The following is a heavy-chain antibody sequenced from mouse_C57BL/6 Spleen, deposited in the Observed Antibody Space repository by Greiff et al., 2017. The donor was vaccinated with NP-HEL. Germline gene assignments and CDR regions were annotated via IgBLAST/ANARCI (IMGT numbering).Heavy chain of an antibody. V-gene: IGHV2-2*01. Sequence: QVHVKQSGPGLVQPSQSLSITCTVSGFSLTSYGVHWVRQSPGKGLEWLGVIWSGGSTAYNAAFISRLSISKDNSKSQVFFKMNSLQSDDTAIYYCARSFITTVVADYFDYWGQGTTLTVSS. CDR1: GFSLTSYG. D-gene: IGHD1-1*01. CDR3: ARSFITTVVADYFDY. J-gene: IGHJ2*01. CDR2: IWSGGST.